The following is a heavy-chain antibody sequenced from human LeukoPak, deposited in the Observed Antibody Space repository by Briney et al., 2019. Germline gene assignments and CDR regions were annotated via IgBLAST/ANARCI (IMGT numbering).Heavy chain of an antibody. Sequence: GESLKISCKGSGYSFTSYWIGWVRQMPGKGLEWMGIIYPGDSDTRYSPSFQGQVTISADKSISTAYLQWGSLKASDTAMYYCARPGYSSGWYGHWFDPWGQGTLVTVSS. D-gene: IGHD6-19*01. V-gene: IGHV5-51*01. J-gene: IGHJ5*02. CDR1: GYSFTSYW. CDR3: ARPGYSSGWYGHWFDP. CDR2: IYPGDSDT.